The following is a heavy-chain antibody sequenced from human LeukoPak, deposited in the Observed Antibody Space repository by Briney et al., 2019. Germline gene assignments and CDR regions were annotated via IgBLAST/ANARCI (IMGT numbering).Heavy chain of an antibody. CDR1: GYTFTGYY. CDR2: ISPNSGGT. J-gene: IGHJ4*02. V-gene: IGHV1-2*06. CDR3: ARSLSPHPNNYYDSSGYEGDY. D-gene: IGHD3-22*01. Sequence: GASVKVSCKASGYTFTGYYMHWVRQAPGQGLEWMGRISPNSGGTNYAQKFQGRVTMTRDTSISTAYMELSRLRSDDTAVYYCARSLSPHPNNYYDSSGYEGDYWGQGTLVTVSS.